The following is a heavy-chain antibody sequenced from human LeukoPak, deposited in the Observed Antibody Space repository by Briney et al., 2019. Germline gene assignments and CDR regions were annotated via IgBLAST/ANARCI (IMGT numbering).Heavy chain of an antibody. CDR1: GFTFTIYA. D-gene: IGHD2-2*01. V-gene: IGHV3-23*01. CDR2: ISDSGDRT. CDR3: AKSGSVPPDY. Sequence: GGSLRLSCAASGFTFTIYAMSWVRQSLGKGLEWVSSISDSGDRTYYADSVKGRFTISRDNSRNTLYLQVNSLRAEDTAVYYCAKSGSVPPDYWGQGTLVTVSS. J-gene: IGHJ4*02.